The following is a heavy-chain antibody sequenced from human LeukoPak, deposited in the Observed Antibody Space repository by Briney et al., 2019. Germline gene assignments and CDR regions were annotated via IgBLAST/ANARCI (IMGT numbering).Heavy chain of an antibody. V-gene: IGHV3-11*04. D-gene: IGHD6-13*01. J-gene: IGHJ6*02. CDR2: ISSSGCTI. CDR3: ARDRNGYYYYGMDV. Sequence: GGSLRLSCAASGFTFSDYYMSWIRQAPGKGLEWVSYISSSGCTIYYADSVKGRFTISRDNTKNSLYLQMNSLRAEDTAVYYCARDRNGYYYYGMDVWGQGTTVTVSS. CDR1: GFTFSDYY.